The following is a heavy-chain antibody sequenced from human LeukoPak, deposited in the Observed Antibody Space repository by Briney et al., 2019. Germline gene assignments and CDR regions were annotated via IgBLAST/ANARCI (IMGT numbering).Heavy chain of an antibody. D-gene: IGHD3-10*01. Sequence: PGGSLRLSCATAGFSFSSFWIHWLRQVPGKGLVWVSRVSPDGTTTTYADSVKGRFTISRDNAKNTLFLQMSSLRAEDTAVYYCAKTSAGIRGGYFDYWGQGTLVTVSS. CDR3: AKTSAGIRGGYFDY. V-gene: IGHV3-74*01. CDR2: VSPDGTTT. CDR1: GFSFSSFW. J-gene: IGHJ4*02.